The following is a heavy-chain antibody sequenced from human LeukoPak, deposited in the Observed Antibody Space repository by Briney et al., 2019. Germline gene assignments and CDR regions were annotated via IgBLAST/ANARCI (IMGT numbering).Heavy chain of an antibody. J-gene: IGHJ4*02. CDR2: IYYSGST. CDR1: GGSSSSYY. V-gene: IGHV4-59*01. CDR3: ARDRRFGDSRYDY. D-gene: IGHD3-10*01. Sequence: SETLSLTCTVSGGSSSSYYWSWIRQPPGKGLEWIGYIYYSGSTNYNPSLKSRVTISVDTSKNQFSLKLSSVTAADTAVYYCARDRRFGDSRYDYWGQGTLVTVSS.